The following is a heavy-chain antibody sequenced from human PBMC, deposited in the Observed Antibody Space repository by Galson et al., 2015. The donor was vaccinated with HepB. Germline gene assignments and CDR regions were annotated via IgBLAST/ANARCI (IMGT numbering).Heavy chain of an antibody. J-gene: IGHJ3*02. CDR3: AKMTADGGNYHDAFDI. D-gene: IGHD4/OR15-4a*01. Sequence: SLRLSCAASGFTFISYSMSWVRQAPGKGLEWVSGVSGRSRWRKYADSVRGRFTISRDNFKNTLYLEMNSLRVEDTAVYYCAKMTADGGNYHDAFDIWGQGTMVTVAS. CDR2: VSGRSRWR. CDR1: GFTFISYS. V-gene: IGHV3-23*01.